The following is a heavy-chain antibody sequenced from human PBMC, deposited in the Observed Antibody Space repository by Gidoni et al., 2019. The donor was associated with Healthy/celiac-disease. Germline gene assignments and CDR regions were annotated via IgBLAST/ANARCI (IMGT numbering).Heavy chain of an antibody. V-gene: IGHV3-30-3*01. CDR2: ISYDGSNK. CDR3: ARDPMRYFDWLLSGGDY. D-gene: IGHD3-9*01. J-gene: IGHJ4*02. Sequence: QVQLVESGGGVVQPGRSLRRACAASGFTFSSYAMHWVRQAPGKALEWVAVISYDGSNKYYADSVKGRFTISRDNSKNTLYLQMNSLRAEDTAVYYCARDPMRYFDWLLSGGDYWGQGTLVTVSS. CDR1: GFTFSSYA.